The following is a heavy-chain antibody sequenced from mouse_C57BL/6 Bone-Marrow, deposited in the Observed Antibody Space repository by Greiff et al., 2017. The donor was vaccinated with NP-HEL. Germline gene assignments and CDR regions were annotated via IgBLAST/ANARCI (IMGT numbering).Heavy chain of an antibody. J-gene: IGHJ2*01. CDR3: ARHGGFGRDDFDY. CDR2: ISNGGGST. Sequence: EVKLVESGGGLVQPGGSLKLSCAASGFTFSDYYMYWVRQTPEKRLEWVAYISNGGGSTYYLDTVKGRFTISRDHAKNTLYLQMSRLKSEDTAMYYWARHGGFGRDDFDYWGQGTTLTVSS. CDR1: GFTFSDYY. V-gene: IGHV5-12*01.